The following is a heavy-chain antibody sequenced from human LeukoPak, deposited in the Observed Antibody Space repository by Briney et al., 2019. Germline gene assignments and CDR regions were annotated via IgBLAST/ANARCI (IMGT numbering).Heavy chain of an antibody. J-gene: IGHJ4*02. Sequence: GGSLRLSCAASGFTVSSNYMSWVRQAPGKGLEWVSVIYSGGSTYYADSVKGRFTISRDNSKNTLYLQMNSLRAEDTAVYYCAKPQNSSSWYFDYWGQGTLVTVSS. CDR3: AKPQNSSSWYFDY. D-gene: IGHD6-13*01. CDR1: GFTVSSNY. V-gene: IGHV3-53*01. CDR2: IYSGGST.